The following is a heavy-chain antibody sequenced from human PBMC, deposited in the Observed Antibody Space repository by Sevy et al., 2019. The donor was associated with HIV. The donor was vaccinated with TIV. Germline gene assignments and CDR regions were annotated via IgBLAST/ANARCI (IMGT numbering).Heavy chain of an antibody. CDR3: ARGRYYGSGSIAV. J-gene: IGHJ6*02. CDR1: GGSFSGYY. Sequence: SETLSLTCAVYGGSFSGYYWSWIRQPPGKGLEWIGEINHGGSTNYNPSLKSRVTISVDTSKNQFSLKLSSVTAADTAVYYCARGRYYGSGSIAVWGQGTTVTVSS. CDR2: INHGGST. D-gene: IGHD3-10*01. V-gene: IGHV4-34*01.